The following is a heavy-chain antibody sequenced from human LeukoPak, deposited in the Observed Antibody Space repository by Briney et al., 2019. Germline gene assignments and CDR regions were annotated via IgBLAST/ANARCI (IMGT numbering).Heavy chain of an antibody. V-gene: IGHV1-69*04. J-gene: IGHJ4*02. CDR3: ARDYYYDSSGIFDY. CDR2: IIPILGIA. CDR1: GGTFSSYA. D-gene: IGHD3-22*01. Sequence: GSSVKVSCKASGGTFSSYAISWVRQAPGQGLEWMGRIIPILGIANYAQKFQGRVTITADKSTSTAYMELSSLRSEDTAVYYCARDYYYDSSGIFDYWGQGTLVTVSS.